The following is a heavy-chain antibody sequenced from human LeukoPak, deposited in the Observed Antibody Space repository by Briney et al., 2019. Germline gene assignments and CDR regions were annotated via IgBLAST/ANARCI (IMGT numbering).Heavy chain of an antibody. CDR2: IYYSGTT. Sequence: PSETLSLTCTVSGGSISSSDYYWGWIRQPPGKGLEWIASIYYSGTTHYNPSHQSRVTMSVDTSKNQFSLKLSSVPAADTAVYYCARVNTQGVTSPWGQGILVTVSS. CDR3: ARVNTQGVTSP. V-gene: IGHV4-39*01. J-gene: IGHJ5*02. D-gene: IGHD2-21*02. CDR1: GGSISSSDYY.